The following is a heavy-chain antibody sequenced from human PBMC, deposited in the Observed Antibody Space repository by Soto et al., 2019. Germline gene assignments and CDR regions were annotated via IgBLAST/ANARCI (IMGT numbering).Heavy chain of an antibody. CDR1: GPTFIAYY. V-gene: IGHV1-2*02. CDR3: ARVSVDVPE. J-gene: IGHJ4*02. Sequence: QLVQSGAEVKKPGASVKVSCKTSGPTFIAYYIHWVRQAPGQGLEWMGWIDPKSGGTTYEQKFLGRVTMTRDASINTAYMELNRLTSDDTDVYYCARVSVDVPEWGQGTLLTVSS. CDR2: IDPKSGGT. D-gene: IGHD5-12*01.